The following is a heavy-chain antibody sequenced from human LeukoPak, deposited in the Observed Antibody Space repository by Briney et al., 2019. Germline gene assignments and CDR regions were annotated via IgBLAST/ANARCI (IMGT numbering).Heavy chain of an antibody. CDR1: GFTFSSYA. CDR3: AKVSCSGGSCYSIDY. V-gene: IGHV3-23*01. Sequence: TGGSLRLSCAASGFTFSSYAMSWVRQAPGKGLEWVSAISGSGGSTYYADSVKGRFTISRDNSKNTLYLQMNSLRAEDTAVYYCAKVSCSGGSCYSIDYWGQGTLVTVSS. J-gene: IGHJ4*02. CDR2: ISGSGGST. D-gene: IGHD2-15*01.